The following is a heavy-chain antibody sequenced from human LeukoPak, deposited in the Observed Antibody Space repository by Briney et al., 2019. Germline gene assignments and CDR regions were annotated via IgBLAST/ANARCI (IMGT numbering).Heavy chain of an antibody. CDR1: GFTFGSYA. CDR3: AKSGNSRGIPDAFDI. D-gene: IGHD3-10*01. J-gene: IGHJ3*02. V-gene: IGHV3-23*01. CDR2: ISGSGGST. Sequence: PGGSLRLSCAASGFTFGSYAMSWVRQAPGKGLEWVSAISGSGGSTYYADSVKGRFTISRDNSKNTLYLQMNSLRAEDTAVYYCAKSGNSRGIPDAFDIWGQGTMVTVSS.